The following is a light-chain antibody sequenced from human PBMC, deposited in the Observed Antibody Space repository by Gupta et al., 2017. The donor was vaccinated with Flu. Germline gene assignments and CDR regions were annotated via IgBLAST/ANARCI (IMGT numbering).Light chain of an antibody. V-gene: IGKV4-1*01. Sequence: NCKSSQSIFHSSFQRSHLSGYQQRPGQPPKMLIYWASSRESGGPDRFSGSGSGTDFTLTISSLQAEDVAVYYCLQYYSSPFTFGQGTRLEI. CDR3: LQYYSSPFT. J-gene: IGKJ2*01. CDR1: QSIFHSSFQRSH. CDR2: WAS.